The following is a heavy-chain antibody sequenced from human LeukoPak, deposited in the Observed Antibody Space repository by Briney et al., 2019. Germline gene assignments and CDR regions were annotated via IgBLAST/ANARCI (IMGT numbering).Heavy chain of an antibody. Sequence: GGSLRLSCAAPGFTFSSYRMSWVRQAPGKGLEWVANITQDGSEKYYVDSVKGRFTISRDNAKNSLYLQMNSLRAEDTAVYYCATAQRITMVRGVNYYGMDVWGKGTPVTVSS. J-gene: IGHJ6*04. CDR1: GFTFSSYR. D-gene: IGHD3-10*01. CDR2: ITQDGSEK. V-gene: IGHV3-7*03. CDR3: ATAQRITMVRGVNYYGMDV.